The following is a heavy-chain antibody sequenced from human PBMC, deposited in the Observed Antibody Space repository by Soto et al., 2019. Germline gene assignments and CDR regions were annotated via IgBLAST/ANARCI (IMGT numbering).Heavy chain of an antibody. Sequence: QVQLVQSGAEVKKPGSSVKVSCKASGGTFSSYAISWVRQAPGQGLEWMGGIIPIFGTANYAQKFQGRVTINADDSTSTAYMELSSLRSEDTAVYYCARAGRYYYDSSGYSLGYWGQGTLVTVSS. CDR2: IIPIFGTA. J-gene: IGHJ4*02. CDR1: GGTFSSYA. CDR3: ARAGRYYYDSSGYSLGY. D-gene: IGHD3-22*01. V-gene: IGHV1-69*01.